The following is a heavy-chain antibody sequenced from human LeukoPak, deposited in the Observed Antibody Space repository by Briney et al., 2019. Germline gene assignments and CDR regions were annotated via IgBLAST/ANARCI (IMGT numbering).Heavy chain of an antibody. CDR1: GFTFSSYE. CDR3: ARDLEAARYYYYYGMDV. D-gene: IGHD6-6*01. V-gene: IGHV3-48*03. CDR2: ISSSGSTI. J-gene: IGHJ6*02. Sequence: PGGSLRLSCAASGFTFSSYEMNWVRQAPGKGLEWVSYISSSGSTIYYADSVKGRFTISRDNAKNSLYLQMNGLRAEDTAVYYCARDLEAARYYYYYGMDVWGQGTTVTVSS.